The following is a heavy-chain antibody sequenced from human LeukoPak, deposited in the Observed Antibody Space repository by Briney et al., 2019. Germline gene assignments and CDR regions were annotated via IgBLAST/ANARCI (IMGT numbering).Heavy chain of an antibody. CDR1: GGSISSGDYY. CDR2: IYYSGST. V-gene: IGHV4-30-4*01. J-gene: IGHJ5*02. CDR3: ARAYYGSGSPQGWFDP. D-gene: IGHD3-10*01. Sequence: SETLSLTCTVSGGSISSGDYYWSWIRQPPGKGLEWIGYIYYSGSTYYNPSLKSRVTISVDTSKNQFSLKLSSVTAADTAVYYCARAYYGSGSPQGWFDPWGQGTLVTVSS.